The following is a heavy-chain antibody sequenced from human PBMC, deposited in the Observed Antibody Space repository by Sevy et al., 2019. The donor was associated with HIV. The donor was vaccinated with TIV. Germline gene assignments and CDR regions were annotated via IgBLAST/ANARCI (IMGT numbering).Heavy chain of an antibody. D-gene: IGHD6-19*01. Sequence: GGSLRLSCAASGFTFSTYSMHWVRQAPGKGLEWVALIWFDGSNKYYADSVKGRFTISRDNSKNTLYLQMNSLRAEDTAVYYRAKAVADSNYYYRLDVWGQGTTVTVSS. CDR2: IWFDGSNK. V-gene: IGHV3-33*06. CDR1: GFTFSTYS. J-gene: IGHJ6*02. CDR3: AKAVADSNYYYRLDV.